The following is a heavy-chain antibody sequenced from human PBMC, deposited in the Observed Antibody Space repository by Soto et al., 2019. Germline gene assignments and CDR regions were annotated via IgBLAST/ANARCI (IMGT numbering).Heavy chain of an antibody. CDR3: ARVCSGGSCYGFYFDY. Sequence: SETLSLTCTVSGGSVSSGSYYWSWIRQPPGKGLEWIGYIYYSGSTNYNPSLKRRVTISVDTSKNQFYLKLSSVTAADTAVYYCARVCSGGSCYGFYFDYWGQGTRVTVSS. CDR1: GGSVSSGSYY. D-gene: IGHD2-15*01. V-gene: IGHV4-61*01. J-gene: IGHJ4*02. CDR2: IYYSGST.